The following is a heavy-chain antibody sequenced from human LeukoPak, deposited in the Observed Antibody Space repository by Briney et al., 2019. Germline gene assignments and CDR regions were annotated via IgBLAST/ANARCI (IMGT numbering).Heavy chain of an antibody. CDR3: ARAYDSSDYNWFDP. J-gene: IGHJ5*02. CDR2: IYHSGST. Sequence: PSGTLSLTCAVSGSSISSSNWWSWVRQPPGKGLEWIGEIYHSGSTNYNPSLKSRVTISVDKSKNQFSLKLSSVTAADTAVYYCARAYDSSDYNWFDPWGQGTLVTVSS. D-gene: IGHD3-22*01. V-gene: IGHV4-4*02. CDR1: GSSISSSNW.